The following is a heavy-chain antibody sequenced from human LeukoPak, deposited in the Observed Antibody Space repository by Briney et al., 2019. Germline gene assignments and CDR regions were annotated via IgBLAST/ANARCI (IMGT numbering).Heavy chain of an antibody. CDR2: IIPILGIA. Sequence: SVKVSCKASGGTFSSYAISWVRQAPGQGLEWMGRIIPILGIANYAQKFQGRVTITADKSTSTAYMELSSLRSEDTAVYYCARVGSSPQQIGNWGQGTLVTVSS. CDR3: ARVGSSPQQIGN. D-gene: IGHD6-13*01. CDR1: GGTFSSYA. V-gene: IGHV1-69*04. J-gene: IGHJ4*02.